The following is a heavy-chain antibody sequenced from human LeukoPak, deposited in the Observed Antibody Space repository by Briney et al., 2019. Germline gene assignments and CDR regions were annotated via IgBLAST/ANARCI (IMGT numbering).Heavy chain of an antibody. CDR2: ISGSGGST. CDR3: AKDALPHDCGDQWFNY. J-gene: IGHJ4*02. CDR1: GFTFSSYA. V-gene: IGHV3-23*01. Sequence: GGSLRLSCAASGFTFSSYAMSWVHQAPGKGLEWVSAISGSGGSTYYADSVKGRFTISRDNSKNTLYLQMNSLRAEDTAVYYCAKDALPHDCGDQWFNYWGQGTLVTASS. D-gene: IGHD4-17*01.